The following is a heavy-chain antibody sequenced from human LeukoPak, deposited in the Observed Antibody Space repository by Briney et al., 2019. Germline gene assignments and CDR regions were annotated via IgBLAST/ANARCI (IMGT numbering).Heavy chain of an antibody. CDR2: ISSSSSYI. CDR1: GFTFSSYS. Sequence: PGGSLRLSCTASGFTFSSYSMTWVRQAPGKGLEWVSSISSSSSYIYYADSVKGRFTISRDNAKNSLYLQMNSLRAEDTAVYYCARDSVSYYDGGLDYWGQGTLVTVSS. CDR3: ARDSVSYYDGGLDY. V-gene: IGHV3-21*01. D-gene: IGHD3-22*01. J-gene: IGHJ4*02.